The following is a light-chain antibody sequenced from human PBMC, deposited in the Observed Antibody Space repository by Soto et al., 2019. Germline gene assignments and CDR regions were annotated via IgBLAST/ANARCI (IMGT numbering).Light chain of an antibody. J-gene: IGKJ4*01. V-gene: IGKV1-27*01. Sequence: DFQMTQSPSSLSASVGDRVTITCRASQDINNHLAWFQQKPGKVPKVLIYAASTLQSGVPSRFSGSGSGTDFTLTISSLQPEDVATYYCQNYNSAPPAGTFGGGTKVEIK. CDR1: QDINNH. CDR2: AAS. CDR3: QNYNSAPPAGT.